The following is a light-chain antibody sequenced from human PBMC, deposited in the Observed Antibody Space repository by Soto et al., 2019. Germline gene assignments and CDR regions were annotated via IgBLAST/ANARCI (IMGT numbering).Light chain of an antibody. CDR2: DVG. CDR3: SSYTSSSTVV. J-gene: IGLJ2*01. CDR1: TSDVGGYNY. Sequence: QLVLTQPASVSGSPGQSITISCTGTTSDVGGYNYVSWYQQHPGKAPKLMIYDVGNRPSGVSNRFSGSKSGNTASLTISGLQAEDEADYYCSSYTSSSTVVFGGGTQLTVL. V-gene: IGLV2-14*01.